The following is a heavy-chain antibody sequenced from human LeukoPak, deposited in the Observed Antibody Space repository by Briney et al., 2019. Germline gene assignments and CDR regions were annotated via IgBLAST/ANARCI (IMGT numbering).Heavy chain of an antibody. CDR1: GYTFTSYG. Sequence: ASVKVSCKASGYTFTSYGISWVRQAPGHGLEWMGWISAYNGNTNYAQKLQGRVTMTTDTSTSTAYMELRSLRSDDTAVYYCARVRPGYSSGWTEPWYFDLWGRGTLVTVSS. J-gene: IGHJ2*01. V-gene: IGHV1-18*01. CDR3: ARVRPGYSSGWTEPWYFDL. D-gene: IGHD6-19*01. CDR2: ISAYNGNT.